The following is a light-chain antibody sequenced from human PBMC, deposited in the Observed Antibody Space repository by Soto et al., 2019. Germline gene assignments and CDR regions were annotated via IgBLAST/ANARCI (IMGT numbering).Light chain of an antibody. Sequence: DIQMTQSPSSQSASVGDRVTITCRASQSINSYLNWYQQKPGKATKLLIYAASSLQSGVPSRFSGCGSETDFTLTISSLQHDDFATYYCQQSFSTPRTFGQGTRVEI. J-gene: IGKJ1*01. CDR3: QQSFSTPRT. CDR1: QSINSY. V-gene: IGKV1-39*01. CDR2: AAS.